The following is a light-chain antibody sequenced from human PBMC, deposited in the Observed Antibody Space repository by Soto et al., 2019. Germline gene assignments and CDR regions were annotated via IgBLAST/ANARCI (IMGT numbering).Light chain of an antibody. V-gene: IGLV4-60*02. CDR3: ETWDSNTRV. CDR1: SKNSSYI. Sequence: QYVLTQSSSASASLGSSVKLTCTLSSKNSSYIIAWHQQQPGKAPRYLMKLEGSGSYNKGSGVPDRFSGSSSGADRYLTISNLQFEDEANYYCETWDSNTRVFGGGTKLTVL. J-gene: IGLJ2*01. CDR2: LEGSGSY.